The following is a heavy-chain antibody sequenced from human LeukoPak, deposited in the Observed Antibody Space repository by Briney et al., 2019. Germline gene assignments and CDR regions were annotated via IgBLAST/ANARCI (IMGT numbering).Heavy chain of an antibody. CDR2: ISDTGDSS. Sequence: GGSLRLSCTASGFTFTSYAMSWVRQAPEKGLEWLSTISDTGDSSHYAGSVQGRFAISRDNSKNTLFLQMNSLRAEDTAVYYCGCRSGGYYDYWGQGTLVTVSS. D-gene: IGHD3-22*01. J-gene: IGHJ4*02. CDR1: GFTFTSYA. CDR3: GCRSGGYYDY. V-gene: IGHV3-23*01.